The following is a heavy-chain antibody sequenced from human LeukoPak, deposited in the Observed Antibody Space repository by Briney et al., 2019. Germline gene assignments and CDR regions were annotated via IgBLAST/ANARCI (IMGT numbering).Heavy chain of an antibody. CDR3: AEDHESDGYPCLDH. Sequence: GGSLRLSCAASGFTFSRLAMTWVRQAPGKGLEWVSTISASGPYYADAVRGRFTISRDNSRNTLSLQMDSLRAEDTAVYYCAEDHESDGYPCLDHWGLGTLATVSS. V-gene: IGHV3-23*01. J-gene: IGHJ4*02. D-gene: IGHD3-22*01. CDR2: ISASGP. CDR1: GFTFSRLA.